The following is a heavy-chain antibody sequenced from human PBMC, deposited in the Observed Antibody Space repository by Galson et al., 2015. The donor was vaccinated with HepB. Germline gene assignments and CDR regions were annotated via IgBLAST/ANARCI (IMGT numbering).Heavy chain of an antibody. D-gene: IGHD3-10*01. CDR1: GSTFSNAW. J-gene: IGHJ4*02. CDR3: ARLFPNSGSDSYYPWLYDFDY. CDR2: IKSKTDGGTT. Sequence: SLRLSCAASGSTFSNAWMSWVRQAPGKGLEWVGRIKSKTDGGTTDYAAPVKGRFTVSGDNAKNSLYLQMNNLRAEDTAVYYCARLFPNSGSDSYYPWLYDFDYWGQGTLVTVSS. V-gene: IGHV3-15*01.